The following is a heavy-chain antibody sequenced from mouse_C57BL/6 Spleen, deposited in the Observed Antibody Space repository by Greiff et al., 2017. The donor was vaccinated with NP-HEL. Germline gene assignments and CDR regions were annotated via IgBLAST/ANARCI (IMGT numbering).Heavy chain of an antibody. J-gene: IGHJ1*03. CDR2: INPNHGGT. D-gene: IGHD2-3*01. Sequence: VQLKQSGPELVKPGASVKISCKASGYTFTDYYMNWVKQSHGKSLEWIGDINPNHGGTSYNQKFKGKATLTVDKSSSTAYMELRSLTSEDSAVYYCARWLLRYFDVWGTGTTVTVSS. V-gene: IGHV1-26*01. CDR3: ARWLLRYFDV. CDR1: GYTFTDYY.